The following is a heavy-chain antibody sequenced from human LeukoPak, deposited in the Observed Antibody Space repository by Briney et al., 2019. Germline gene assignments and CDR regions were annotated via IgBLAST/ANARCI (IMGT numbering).Heavy chain of an antibody. V-gene: IGHV4-59*11. D-gene: IGHD3-22*01. CDR2: ISDSGST. J-gene: IGHJ4*02. CDR1: GGSLSTHH. Sequence: SETLSLTCVVSGGSLSTHHWSWIRQSPGRGLEWIGYISDSGSTNYNPSLKSRVTISVDTSKNQFSLMLSTVTAADTAVYYCARGYDSSAYYPFNYWGQGTLVTVSS. CDR3: ARGYDSSAYYPFNY.